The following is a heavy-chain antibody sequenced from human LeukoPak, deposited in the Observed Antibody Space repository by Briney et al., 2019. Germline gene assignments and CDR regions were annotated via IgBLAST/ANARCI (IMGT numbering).Heavy chain of an antibody. CDR3: AVRDSSSWYNWFDP. Sequence: PGGSLRLSCAASGFTFSSYAMSWVHQAPGKGLEWVSAISGSGGSTYYADSVKGRFTISRDNSKNTLYLQMNSLRAEDTAVYYCAVRDSSSWYNWFDPWGQGTLVTVSS. V-gene: IGHV3-23*01. CDR2: ISGSGGST. CDR1: GFTFSSYA. D-gene: IGHD6-13*01. J-gene: IGHJ5*02.